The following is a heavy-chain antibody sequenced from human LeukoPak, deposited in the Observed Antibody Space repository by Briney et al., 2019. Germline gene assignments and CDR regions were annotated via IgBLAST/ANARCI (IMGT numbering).Heavy chain of an antibody. CDR1: GFTFSDNA. CDR2: ISDDGRRT. CDR3: TMRGG. J-gene: IGHJ4*02. D-gene: IGHD3-10*01. Sequence: GGSLRLSCAASGFTFSDNAMNWVRQAPGKGLEWVSIISDDGRRTYYADSVKGRFTISRDNSKNTVYLQMNSLRVEDMAVYYCTMRGGWGQGTLITVSS. V-gene: IGHV3-23*01.